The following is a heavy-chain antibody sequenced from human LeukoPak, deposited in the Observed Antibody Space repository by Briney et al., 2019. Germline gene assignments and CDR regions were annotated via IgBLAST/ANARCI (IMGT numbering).Heavy chain of an antibody. CDR1: GFSVTSNY. V-gene: IGHV3-66*01. CDR2: IQTGGST. CDR3: ARDKVFDC. Sequence: GGSLRLSCAASGFSVTSNYMSWVRQAPGKGLEWVSVIQTGGSTFYADSVKGRFIVSRDSSKNTLFPQMNSLRAEDTAVYYCARDKVFDCWGQGTLVTVSS. J-gene: IGHJ4*02.